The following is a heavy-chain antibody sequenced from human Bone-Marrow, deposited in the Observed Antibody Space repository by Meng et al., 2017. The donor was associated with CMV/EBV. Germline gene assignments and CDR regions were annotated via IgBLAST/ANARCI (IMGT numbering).Heavy chain of an antibody. V-gene: IGHV1-18*03. J-gene: IGHJ6*02. Sequence: ASVKVSCKASGYTFTSYGISWVRQAPAQGLEWMGWINAYNADTNYARRFQGRVTMTTDTSTNTGYMELRSLRSDDMAVYYCARHTGCGDYHYAMDVWGQGTTVTVSS. D-gene: IGHD5-18*01. CDR1: GYTFTSYG. CDR2: INAYNADT. CDR3: ARHTGCGDYHYAMDV.